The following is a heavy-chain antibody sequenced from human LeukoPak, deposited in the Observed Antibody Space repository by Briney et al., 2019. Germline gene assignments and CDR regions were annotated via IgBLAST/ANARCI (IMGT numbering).Heavy chain of an antibody. CDR2: INHSGST. CDR3: ARGGRYYDFWSGYPAAIDY. D-gene: IGHD3-3*01. J-gene: IGHJ4*02. Sequence: PSETLSLTCAVYGGSFSGYYWSWIRQPPGKGLEWIGEINHSGSTNHNPSLKSRVTISVDTSKNQFSLKLSSVTAADTAVYYCARGGRYYDFWSGYPAAIDYRGQGTLVTVSS. V-gene: IGHV4-34*01. CDR1: GGSFSGYY.